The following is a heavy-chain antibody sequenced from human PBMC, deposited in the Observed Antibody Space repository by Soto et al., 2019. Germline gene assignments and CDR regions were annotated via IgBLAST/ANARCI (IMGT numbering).Heavy chain of an antibody. J-gene: IGHJ6*02. V-gene: IGHV3-23*01. D-gene: IGHD2-2*01. CDR1: GFTFSSYA. Sequence: LRLSCAASGFTFSSYAMSWVRQAPGKGLEWVSAISGSGGRTYYADSVKGRFTISRDNSKNTLYLQMNSLRAEDTAVYYCAREGRNVVVPAALGPPHYYQYYGMDVWGQGTTVTFSS. CDR3: AREGRNVVVPAALGPPHYYQYYGMDV. CDR2: ISGSGGRT.